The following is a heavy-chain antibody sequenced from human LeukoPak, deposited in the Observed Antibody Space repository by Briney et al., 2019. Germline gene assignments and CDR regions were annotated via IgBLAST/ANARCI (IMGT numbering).Heavy chain of an antibody. CDR1: GFTFSSYW. J-gene: IGHJ4*02. Sequence: PGGSLRLSCAASGFTFSSYWMHWVRQAPGKVLVWVSRINSDGSSTSYADSVKGRFTISRDNAKNSLYLQMNSLRAEDTAVYYCAKDRDGQFNFDYWGQGTLVTVSS. V-gene: IGHV3-74*01. CDR2: INSDGSST. CDR3: AKDRDGQFNFDY. D-gene: IGHD2-21*02.